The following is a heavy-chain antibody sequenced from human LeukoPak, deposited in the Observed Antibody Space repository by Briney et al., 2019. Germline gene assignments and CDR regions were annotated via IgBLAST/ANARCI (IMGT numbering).Heavy chain of an antibody. CDR3: ARGRSTVYFDY. V-gene: IGHV4-4*02. CDR1: GGSISSSNW. CDR2: IYHSGST. J-gene: IGHJ4*02. Sequence: SETLSLTCAVSGGSISSSNWWSWVRQPPGEGLEWIGEIYHSGSTNYNPSLESRVTISVDKSKNQFSLKLSSVTAADTAVYYCARGRSTVYFDYWGQGTLVTVSS. D-gene: IGHD4-17*01.